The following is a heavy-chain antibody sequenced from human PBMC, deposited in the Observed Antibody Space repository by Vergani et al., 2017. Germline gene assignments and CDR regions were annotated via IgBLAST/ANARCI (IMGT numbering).Heavy chain of an antibody. Sequence: QVQLQESGPGLVKPSQTLSLTCTVSGGSISSYYWSWIRQHPGKGLEWIGYIYYSGSTYYNPSLKSRVTISVDTSKNQFSLKLSSVTAADTAVYYCARVRGYCSSTSCRLNWYFDLWGRGTLVTVSS. D-gene: IGHD2-2*01. J-gene: IGHJ2*01. CDR1: GGSISSYY. V-gene: IGHV4-31*03. CDR2: IYYSGST. CDR3: ARVRGYCSSTSCRLNWYFDL.